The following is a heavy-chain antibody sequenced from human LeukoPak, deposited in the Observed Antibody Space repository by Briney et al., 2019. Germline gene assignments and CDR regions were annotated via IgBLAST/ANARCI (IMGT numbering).Heavy chain of an antibody. Sequence: HSETLSLTCAVSGGSISSNHWWNWVRLPPGKGLEWIGEIYHSGSTNYNPSLKSRVTISVDKSKNQFSLKLTSIDAADTAVYYCARGLGAREVGYWGQGTLVTVSS. J-gene: IGHJ4*02. CDR3: ARGLGAREVGY. CDR1: GGSISSNHW. CDR2: IYHSGST. V-gene: IGHV4-4*02. D-gene: IGHD1-26*01.